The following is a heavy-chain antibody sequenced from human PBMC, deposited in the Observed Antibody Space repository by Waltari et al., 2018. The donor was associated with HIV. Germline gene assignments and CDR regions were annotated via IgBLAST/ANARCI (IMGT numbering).Heavy chain of an antibody. D-gene: IGHD2-21*02. CDR1: GFSFIEYS. CDR2: ISSGSSAR. V-gene: IGHV3-48*01. CDR3: ARDGDRRDFDY. Sequence: EVQLVESGGGLVQPGGCLRVSCEASGFSFIEYSMHLVRQAPGKGLELVSYISSGSSARYYADSLKGRFTISRDNAKNSLYLQMYSLRPEDTAVYYCARDGDRRDFDYWGQGTLVTVSS. J-gene: IGHJ4*02.